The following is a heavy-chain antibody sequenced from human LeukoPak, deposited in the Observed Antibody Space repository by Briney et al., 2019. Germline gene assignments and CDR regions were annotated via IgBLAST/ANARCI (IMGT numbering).Heavy chain of an antibody. CDR3: ARAGTSLLWFGELPQWDAFDI. V-gene: IGHV3-7*01. CDR2: IKQDGSEK. Sequence: PGGSLRLSCAASGFTFSSYWMSWVRQAPGKGLEWVANIKQDGSEKYYVDSVKGRFTISRDNAKNSLYLQMNSLRAEDTAVYYCARAGTSLLWFGELPQWDAFDIWGQGTMVTASS. D-gene: IGHD3-10*01. J-gene: IGHJ3*02. CDR1: GFTFSSYW.